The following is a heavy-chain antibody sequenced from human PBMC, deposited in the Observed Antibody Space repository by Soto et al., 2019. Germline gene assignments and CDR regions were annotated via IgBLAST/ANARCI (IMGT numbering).Heavy chain of an antibody. CDR2: VYYTGST. CDR1: GASIRSTDYY. CDR3: VRTARQGAVAPHWFDR. V-gene: IGHV4-30-4*01. J-gene: IGHJ5*02. D-gene: IGHD2-21*02. Sequence: NPSETLSLTCTVSGASIRSTDYYWSWIRQAPGKGLEWIGYVYYTGSTYYNPSLMSRLTISVDTSKNQFSLKLTSVTAAETAVYYCVRTARQGAVAPHWFDRWGQGTQVTVS.